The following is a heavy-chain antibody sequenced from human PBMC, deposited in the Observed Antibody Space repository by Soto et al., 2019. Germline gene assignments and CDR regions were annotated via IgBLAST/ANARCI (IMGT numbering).Heavy chain of an antibody. V-gene: IGHV1-18*01. J-gene: IGHJ4*02. Sequence: ASVKVSCKASGYTFTSYAISWVRQAPGQGLEWMGWISACNGNTNYSQKLQGRVTMTRDTSASTAYMELSSLRSEDTAVYYCATYGSAYYFDYWGQGTLVTVSS. D-gene: IGHD3-10*01. CDR1: GYTFTSYA. CDR2: ISACNGNT. CDR3: ATYGSAYYFDY.